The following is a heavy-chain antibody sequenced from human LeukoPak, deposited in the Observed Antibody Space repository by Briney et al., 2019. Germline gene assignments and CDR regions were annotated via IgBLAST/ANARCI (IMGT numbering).Heavy chain of an antibody. CDR2: INPNSGGT. CDR1: GYTFTGYY. CDR3: ARVLLGRITMVRGVSPLDY. V-gene: IGHV1-2*02. Sequence: ASVKVSCKASGYTFTGYYMHWVRQAPGQGLEWMGWINPNSGGTNYAQKFQGRVTMTRDTSISTAYMELSRLRSDDTAVYYCARVLLGRITMVRGVSPLDYWGQGTLVTVSS. D-gene: IGHD3-10*01. J-gene: IGHJ4*02.